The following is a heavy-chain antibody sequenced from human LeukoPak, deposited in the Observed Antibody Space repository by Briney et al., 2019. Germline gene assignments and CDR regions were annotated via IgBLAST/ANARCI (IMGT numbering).Heavy chain of an antibody. D-gene: IGHD3-22*01. CDR1: GFTFSSYT. CDR3: AKAQYYYDSSGYYGYAFDI. Sequence: GGSLRLSCAASGFTFSSYTMNWVCQAPGKGLEWVSYISSTSSNIYYADSVKGRFTISRDNAKNSLYLQMNSLRAEDTAVYYCAKAQYYYDSSGYYGYAFDIWGQGTMVTVSS. CDR2: ISSTSSNI. V-gene: IGHV3-48*04. J-gene: IGHJ3*02.